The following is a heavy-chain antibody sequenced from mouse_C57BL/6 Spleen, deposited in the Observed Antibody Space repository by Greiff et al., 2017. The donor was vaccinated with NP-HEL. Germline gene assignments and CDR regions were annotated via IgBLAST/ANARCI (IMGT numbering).Heavy chain of an antibody. D-gene: IGHD3-3*01. CDR3: ASWDRDMDY. CDR1: GFTFTDYY. J-gene: IGHJ4*01. V-gene: IGHV7-3*01. CDR2: IRNKANGYTT. Sequence: EVKLMESGGGLVQPGGSLSLSCAASGFTFTDYYMSWVRQPPGTALEWLGFIRNKANGYTTEYSASVKGRFTISRDNSQSILYLQMNALRAEDSATYYCASWDRDMDYWGQGTSVTVSS.